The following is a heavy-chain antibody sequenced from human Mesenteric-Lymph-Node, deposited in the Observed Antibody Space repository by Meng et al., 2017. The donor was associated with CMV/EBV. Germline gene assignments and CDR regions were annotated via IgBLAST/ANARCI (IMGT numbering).Heavy chain of an antibody. J-gene: IGHJ4*02. CDR2: IYPGDSDT. CDR3: ARQRDYDTGGL. Sequence: KVSCKGSGYSFTNYWIAWVRQMPGKGLEWMGIIYPGDSDTRYSPSFQGQVTISADKSISTAYLQWSSLKASDTAMYYCARQRDYDTGGLWGQGTLVTVSS. D-gene: IGHD3-22*01. V-gene: IGHV5-51*01. CDR1: GYSFTNYW.